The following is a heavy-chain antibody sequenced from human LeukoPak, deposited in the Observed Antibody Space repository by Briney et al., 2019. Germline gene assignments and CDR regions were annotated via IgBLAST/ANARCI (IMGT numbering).Heavy chain of an antibody. CDR1: GFTFSSYP. Sequence: GGSLRLSCAASGFTFSSYPMNWVRQAPGRGLEWVSYITTSTTTIYYADSVRGRFTISRDNAKNSLYLQMNSLRDDDTAVYYCARVQRITMVRGVIGAFDIWGQGTMVTVSS. D-gene: IGHD3-10*01. V-gene: IGHV3-48*02. CDR3: ARVQRITMVRGVIGAFDI. CDR2: ITTSTTTI. J-gene: IGHJ3*02.